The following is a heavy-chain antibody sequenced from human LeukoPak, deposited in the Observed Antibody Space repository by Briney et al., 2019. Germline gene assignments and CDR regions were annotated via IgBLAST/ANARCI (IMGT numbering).Heavy chain of an antibody. D-gene: IGHD5-18*01. Sequence: GGSLRLSCAASGFTFSSYGMHWVRQAPGKGLEWVAFIRYDGSNKYYADSVKGRFTISRDNSKNTLYLQMNSLRAEDTAVYYCAKSRGYSYGQLDYRGQGTLVTVSS. CDR2: IRYDGSNK. V-gene: IGHV3-30*02. CDR1: GFTFSSYG. J-gene: IGHJ4*02. CDR3: AKSRGYSYGQLDY.